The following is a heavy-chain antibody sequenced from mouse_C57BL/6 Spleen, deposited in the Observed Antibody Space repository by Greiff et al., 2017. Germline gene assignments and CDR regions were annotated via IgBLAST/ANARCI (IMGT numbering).Heavy chain of an antibody. J-gene: IGHJ4*01. CDR3: ARRSYYAMDY. V-gene: IGHV1-69*01. CDR1: GYTFTSYW. Sequence: QVQLQQPGAELVMPGASVKLSCKASGYTFTSYWMHWVKQRPGQGLEWIGEIDPSDSYTNYNQKFKGKSTLTVDKSSSTAYMQLSSLTSEDSAVYYCARRSYYAMDYWGQGTSGTVSS. CDR2: IDPSDSYT.